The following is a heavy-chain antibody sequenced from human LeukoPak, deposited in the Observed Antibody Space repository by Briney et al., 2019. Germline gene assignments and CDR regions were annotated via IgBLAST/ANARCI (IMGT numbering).Heavy chain of an antibody. CDR2: IIPIFGTA. D-gene: IGHD6-19*01. Sequence: SVKVSCEASGGTFSSYAISWVRQAPGQGLEWMGGIIPIFGTANYAQKFQGRVTITADESTSTAYMELSSLRAEDTAVYYCARGGFEKGSGWTTYYYYGMDVWGQGTTVTVSS. J-gene: IGHJ6*02. CDR1: GGTFSSYA. CDR3: ARGGFEKGSGWTTYYYYGMDV. V-gene: IGHV1-69*01.